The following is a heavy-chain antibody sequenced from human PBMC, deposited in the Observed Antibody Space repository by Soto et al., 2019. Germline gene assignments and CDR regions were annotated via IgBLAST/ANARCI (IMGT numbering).Heavy chain of an antibody. CDR2: IYSSGST. Sequence: QVQLQESGPGLVKPSETLSLTCTVSGDSVSSDNYYWTWIRQPPGKGLEWIGYIYSSGSTNYNPSRKSRGTRSLDTSSNQCSLKLTSVTAADTAVYYCARDIRGYSRAFDYWGQGTLVTVSS. CDR1: GDSVSSDNYY. J-gene: IGHJ4*02. V-gene: IGHV4-61*01. D-gene: IGHD5-18*01. CDR3: ARDIRGYSRAFDY.